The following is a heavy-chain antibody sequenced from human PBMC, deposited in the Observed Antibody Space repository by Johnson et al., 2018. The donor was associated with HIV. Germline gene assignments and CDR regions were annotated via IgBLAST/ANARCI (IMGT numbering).Heavy chain of an antibody. D-gene: IGHD5-18*01. Sequence: QVQLVESGGGVVHPGGSLRLSCAASGFNFSNYGMHWVRQAPGKGLEWVAFIRYDGSNKYYADSVKGRFTISRDNSKNTLYLQMNSLRAEDTAVYNCAKDRRIQLWLPFDFWGQGTAVTV. J-gene: IGHJ3*01. CDR2: IRYDGSNK. CDR3: AKDRRIQLWLPFDF. CDR1: GFNFSNYG. V-gene: IGHV3-30*02.